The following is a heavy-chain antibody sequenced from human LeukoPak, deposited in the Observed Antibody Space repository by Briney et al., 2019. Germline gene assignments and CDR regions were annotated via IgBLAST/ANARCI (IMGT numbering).Heavy chain of an antibody. J-gene: IGHJ5*02. Sequence: GGSLRLSCAASGFTFSSNWMSWVRQAPGKGLEWVANIKKDGTEKKYVDSVKGRFTISRNNAKNSLYLQMNSLRAEDTALYYCAREGGSGWYSGWFDPWGQGTLVTVSS. V-gene: IGHV3-7*01. D-gene: IGHD6-19*01. CDR2: IKKDGTEK. CDR3: AREGGSGWYSGWFDP. CDR1: GFTFSSNW.